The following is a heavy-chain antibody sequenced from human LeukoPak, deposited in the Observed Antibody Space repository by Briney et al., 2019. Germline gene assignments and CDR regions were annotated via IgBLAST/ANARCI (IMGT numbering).Heavy chain of an antibody. Sequence: PSETLSLTCTVSGGSVSSSFYYWGWIRQPPGKGLEWIGSLYYSGSTHYNPSLKSRVTMSVDTSKNQFSLKLSSVTAADTAVYYCASAATFSVDYWGPGTLVTVSS. D-gene: IGHD2-15*01. J-gene: IGHJ4*02. CDR1: GGSVSSSFYY. V-gene: IGHV4-39*01. CDR3: ASAATFSVDY. CDR2: LYYSGST.